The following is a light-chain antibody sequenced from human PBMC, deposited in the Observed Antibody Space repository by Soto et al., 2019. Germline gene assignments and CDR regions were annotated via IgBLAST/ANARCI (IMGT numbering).Light chain of an antibody. V-gene: IGKV3-20*01. CDR1: QSVSSSH. J-gene: IGKJ5*01. CDR2: AAS. CDR3: QHNGRS. Sequence: EIVLTQSPGTLSLSPGERATLSCRASQSVSSSHFAWYQQKPGQPPRLLIYAASSRATGISDRFSGSGSGTDFTLIINRLDPEDSAVYYCQHNGRSFGQGTRLEIK.